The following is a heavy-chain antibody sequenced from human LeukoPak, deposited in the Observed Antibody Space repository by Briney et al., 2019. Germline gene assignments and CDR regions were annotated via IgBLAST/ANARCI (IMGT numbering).Heavy chain of an antibody. Sequence: GGSLRLSCAASGFTFSSNYMTWVRQAPGKGLEWVSVIYSGGSTYYADSVKGRFTLSRDNSMNTLYLQMNSLRPEDTAVYYCARVGRYCSSTSCYYYCYMDVWGKGTTVTVSS. J-gene: IGHJ6*03. D-gene: IGHD2-2*01. CDR1: GFTFSSNY. V-gene: IGHV3-66*02. CDR2: IYSGGST. CDR3: ARVGRYCSSTSCYYYCYMDV.